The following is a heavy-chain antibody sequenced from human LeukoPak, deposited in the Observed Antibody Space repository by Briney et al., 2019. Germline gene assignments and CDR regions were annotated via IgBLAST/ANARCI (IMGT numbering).Heavy chain of an antibody. V-gene: IGHV3-15*01. CDR3: TTISDYDYVWGSYPFDY. CDR1: GFIFIDAW. Sequence: AGSLRLSCAASGFIFIDAWMSWVRQAPGKGLEWVGRIKSETDGGTTDYAAPVKGRFTISRDDSKNTLYLQMNSLKTEDTAVYYCTTISDYDYVWGSYPFDYWGQGTLVTVSS. D-gene: IGHD3-16*02. CDR2: IKSETDGGTT. J-gene: IGHJ4*02.